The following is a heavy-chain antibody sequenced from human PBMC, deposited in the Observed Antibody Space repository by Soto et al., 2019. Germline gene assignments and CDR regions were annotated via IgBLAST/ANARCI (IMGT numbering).Heavy chain of an antibody. Sequence: ASVKVSCKASGYTFTCYDINWVRQATGQGLEWMGWVNPNSGSADFADSVKGRFSISRDDSKNTLYLQMSSLRAEDTAVYYCARVHSSSYHYFNYWGQGTLVTVSS. V-gene: IGHV1-8*01. CDR3: ARVHSSSYHYFNY. CDR1: GYTFTCYD. D-gene: IGHD6-13*01. CDR2: VNPNSGSA. J-gene: IGHJ4*02.